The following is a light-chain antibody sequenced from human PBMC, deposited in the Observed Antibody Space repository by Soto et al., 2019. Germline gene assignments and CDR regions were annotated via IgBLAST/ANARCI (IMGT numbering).Light chain of an antibody. J-gene: IGLJ1*01. CDR3: CSYAGSSSYV. CDR2: TVT. Sequence: LTQPRSVSGSPGQSVTISCTGASSDIGGYNYVSWYQQHPGKAPKLMIYTVTKRPSGVPDRFSGSKSDNTASLTISGVQADDEADYYCCSYAGSSSYVFGTGTKVHRP. CDR1: SSDIGGYNY. V-gene: IGLV2-11*01.